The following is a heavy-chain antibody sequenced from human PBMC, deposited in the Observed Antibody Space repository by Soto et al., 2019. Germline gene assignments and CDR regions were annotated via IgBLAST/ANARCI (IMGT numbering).Heavy chain of an antibody. D-gene: IGHD2-2*03. V-gene: IGHV1-69*01. CDR1: GGTFSSYA. CDR2: IIPIFGTA. J-gene: IGHJ6*02. Sequence: QVQLVQSGAEVKKPGSSVKVSCKASGGTFSSYAISWVRQAPGQGLEWMGGIIPIFGTANYAQKVQGRVTITADESTSTAYMEVSSLGSEDTAVYYCARGGVDIVITPYYYGMDVWGQGTTVTVSS. CDR3: ARGGVDIVITPYYYGMDV.